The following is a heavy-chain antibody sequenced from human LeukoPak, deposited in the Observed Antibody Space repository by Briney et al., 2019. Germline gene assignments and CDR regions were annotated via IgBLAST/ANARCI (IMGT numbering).Heavy chain of an antibody. CDR2: INANSGTT. Sequence: GGSLRLSCAASGFTVSNNYMTWVRQPPGKGLEWVSTINANSGTTSYAASVRGRVTISRDNSKNTLYLQVNTLRADDTATYYCAKPISGGLAVTADWFHPWGQGTLVVVSS. CDR3: AKPISGGLAVTADWFHP. V-gene: IGHV3-23*01. D-gene: IGHD6-19*01. CDR1: GFTVSNNY. J-gene: IGHJ5*01.